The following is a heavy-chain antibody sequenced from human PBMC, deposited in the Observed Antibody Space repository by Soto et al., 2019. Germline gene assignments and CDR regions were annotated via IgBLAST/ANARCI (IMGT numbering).Heavy chain of an antibody. CDR1: GYTFTSYA. CDR3: ASFIYLGEFPWAFDI. J-gene: IGHJ3*02. V-gene: IGHV1-3*01. D-gene: IGHD3-16*01. Sequence: ASVKVSCKASGYTFTSYAMHWVRQAPGQRLEWMGWINAGNGNTKYSQKFRGRVTITRDTSASTAYMELSSLRSEDTAVYYCASFIYLGEFPWAFDIWGQGTMVTVSS. CDR2: INAGNGNT.